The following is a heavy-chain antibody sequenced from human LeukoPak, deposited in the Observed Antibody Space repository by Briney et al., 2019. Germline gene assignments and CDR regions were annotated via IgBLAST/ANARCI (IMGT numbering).Heavy chain of an antibody. V-gene: IGHV3-7*05. J-gene: IGHJ5*02. CDR1: RFTFSNYW. D-gene: IGHD3-22*01. CDR3: ARKLYYYDSGGSAGYAGWFDP. Sequence: GGSLRLSCAVSRFTFSNYWMSWVRRAPGKGLEWVANINQDGSEKYYVDSVKGRFSISRDNAKNSLYLQMNSLRAEDTAVYYCARKLYYYDSGGSAGYAGWFDPWGQGTLVTASS. CDR2: INQDGSEK.